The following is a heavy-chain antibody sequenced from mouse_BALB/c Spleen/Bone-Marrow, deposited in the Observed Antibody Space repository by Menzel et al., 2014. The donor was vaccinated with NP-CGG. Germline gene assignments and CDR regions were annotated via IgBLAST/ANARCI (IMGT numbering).Heavy chain of an antibody. CDR3: TRDHDYDWYFDV. CDR1: GFTFSSFG. J-gene: IGHJ1*01. D-gene: IGHD2-4*01. CDR2: ISSDSDTI. V-gene: IGHV5-17*02. Sequence: EVKVVESGGGLVQPGGSRKLSCTASGFTFSSFGMHWVRQAPEKRLEWVAYISSDSDTIYYADTVKGRFTISRDNPKNTLFLQMTSLRSEDTAMYYCTRDHDYDWYFDVWGAGTTVTVSS.